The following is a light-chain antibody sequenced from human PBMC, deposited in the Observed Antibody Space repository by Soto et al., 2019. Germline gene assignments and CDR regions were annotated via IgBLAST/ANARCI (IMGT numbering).Light chain of an antibody. CDR2: GAS. CDR3: QQHNNWPPSIT. V-gene: IGKV3-20*01. CDR1: ESVASSY. Sequence: EIVLTQSPGTLSLSPGERATLSCRASESVASSYLAWYQQKPGQAPRLLIYGASSRATGIPDRFSGRGSGTDFNLTISTLEPEDFAVYYCQQHNNWPPSITFGQGTRLEIK. J-gene: IGKJ5*01.